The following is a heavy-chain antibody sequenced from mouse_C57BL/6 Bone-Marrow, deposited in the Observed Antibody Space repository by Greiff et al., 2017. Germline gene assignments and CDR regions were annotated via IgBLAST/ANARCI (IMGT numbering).Heavy chain of an antibody. V-gene: IGHV10-1*01. CDR3: GGFAY. CDR2: ISSKSNNYAT. J-gene: IGHJ3*01. Sequence: EVKLVESGGGLVQPKGSLKLSCAASGFSFNTYAMNWVRQAPGQGLEWVARISSKSNNYATSYAVSVKDRFTISRDDTESMLYLQMNNLKTEDTAMYSCGGFAYWGQGTLVTVSA. CDR1: GFSFNTYA.